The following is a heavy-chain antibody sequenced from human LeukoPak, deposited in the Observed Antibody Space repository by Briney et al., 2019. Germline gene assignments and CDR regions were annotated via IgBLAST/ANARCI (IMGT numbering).Heavy chain of an antibody. J-gene: IGHJ4*02. CDR1: GGSFSGYY. D-gene: IGHD5-24*01. V-gene: IGHV4-59*01. CDR2: IYYSGST. Sequence: PSETLSLTCAVYGGSFSGYYWSWIRQPPGKGLEWIGYIYYSGSTNYNPSLKSRATISVDTSKNQFSLKLSSVTAADTAVYYCARGHRDGPYDYWGQGTLVTVSS. CDR3: ARGHRDGPYDY.